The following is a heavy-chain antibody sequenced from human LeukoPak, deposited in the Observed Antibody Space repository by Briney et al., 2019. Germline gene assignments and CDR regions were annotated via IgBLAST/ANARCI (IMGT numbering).Heavy chain of an antibody. J-gene: IGHJ4*02. CDR2: IYYSGGT. D-gene: IGHD3-3*01. Sequence: SETLSLTCTVSGGSISSSSYYCGWIRQPPGKGLEWIGSIYYSGGTYYNPSLKSRVTISVDTSKNQFSLKLSSVTAADTAVYYCAGIPDWSGLIGYWGQGTLVTVSS. V-gene: IGHV4-39*07. CDR3: AGIPDWSGLIGY. CDR1: GGSISSSSYY.